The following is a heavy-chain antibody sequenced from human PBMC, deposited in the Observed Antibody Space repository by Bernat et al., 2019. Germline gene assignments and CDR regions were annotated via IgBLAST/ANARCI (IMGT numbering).Heavy chain of an antibody. CDR3: ATDPLRAYCSSTSCYGTRDY. J-gene: IGHJ4*02. V-gene: IGHV1-69-2*01. D-gene: IGHD2-2*01. CDR2: VDPEDGET. CDR1: GYTFTDYY. Sequence: EVQLVQSGAEVKKPGVTVKVSCKVSGYTFTDYYMHWVQQAPGKGLEWMGLVDPEDGETIYAEKFQGRVTITADTSTDTAYMELSSLRSEDTAVYYCATDPLRAYCSSTSCYGTRDYWGQGTLVTVSS.